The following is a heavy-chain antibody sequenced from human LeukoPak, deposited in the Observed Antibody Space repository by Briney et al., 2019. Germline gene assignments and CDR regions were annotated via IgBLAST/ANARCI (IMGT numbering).Heavy chain of an antibody. CDR1: GFIFSSYA. V-gene: IGHV3-23*01. D-gene: IGHD3-22*01. CDR2: ISGSGGST. CDR3: ARVATAKYYYDSSGLYPGY. Sequence: GGSLRLSCAASGFIFSSYAMSWVRQAPGKGLEWVSTISGSGGSTYYADSVKGRFTISRDNSKNTVYLQMNSLRAEDTAVYYCARVATAKYYYDSSGLYPGYWGQGTLVTVSS. J-gene: IGHJ4*02.